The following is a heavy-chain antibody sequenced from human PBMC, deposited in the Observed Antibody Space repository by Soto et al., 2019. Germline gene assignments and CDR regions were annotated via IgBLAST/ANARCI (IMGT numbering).Heavy chain of an antibody. D-gene: IGHD3-10*01. CDR3: SKWSGFGDA. CDR1: VFTFISYS. CDR2: ISDSGGNT. J-gene: IGHJ5*02. Sequence: PRWSLKLSCAYSVFTFISYSMTWVRQAPGKGLEWVSGISDSGGNTWYADSVKGRFTISRDNSKNTLFLQMNSLSAEDTAVYFCSKWSGFGDAWGQGPLVTVSS. V-gene: IGHV3-23*01.